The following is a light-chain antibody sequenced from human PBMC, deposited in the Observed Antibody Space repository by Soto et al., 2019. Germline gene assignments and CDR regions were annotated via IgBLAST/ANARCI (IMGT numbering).Light chain of an antibody. V-gene: IGLV2-14*01. CDR2: DVS. J-gene: IGLJ1*01. Sequence: QSALTQPASVSGSPGQSITISCTGTSSDVGGYNYVSWYQQHPGKAPKHMIYDVSNRPSGVSNRFSGSKSGNTASLTISGLQADDEADYYCSSYTSSSTLPYVFGTGTKLTVL. CDR3: SSYTSSSTLPYV. CDR1: SSDVGGYNY.